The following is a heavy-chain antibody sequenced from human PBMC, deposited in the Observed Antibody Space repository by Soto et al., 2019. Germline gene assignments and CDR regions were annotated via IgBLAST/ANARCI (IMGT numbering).Heavy chain of an antibody. CDR2: ISAYNGNT. J-gene: IGHJ5*02. Sequence: ASVKVSCKASGYTFTSYGISWVRQAPGQGLEWMGWISAYNGNTNYAQKLQGRVTMTTDTSTSPAYMELRSLRTDDTAVYYGARARAAGGTFWLDPWGQGTLFTAAS. V-gene: IGHV1-18*01. CDR1: GYTFTSYG. D-gene: IGHD6-13*01. CDR3: ARARAAGGTFWLDP.